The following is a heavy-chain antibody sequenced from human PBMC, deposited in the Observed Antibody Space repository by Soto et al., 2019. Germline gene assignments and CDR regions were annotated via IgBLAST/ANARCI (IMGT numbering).Heavy chain of an antibody. V-gene: IGHV3-23*01. D-gene: IGHD3-22*01. CDR3: AREGNYYDSSGYYPYYYYGMDV. CDR1: GFTFSSYA. CDR2: ISGSGGST. Sequence: EVQLLESGGGLVQPGGSLRLSCAASGFTFSSYAMSWVRQAPGKGLEWVSAISGSGGSTYYADSVKGRFTISRDNSKNTLYLQMNSLRAEDTAVYYCAREGNYYDSSGYYPYYYYGMDVWGQGTTVTVSS. J-gene: IGHJ6*02.